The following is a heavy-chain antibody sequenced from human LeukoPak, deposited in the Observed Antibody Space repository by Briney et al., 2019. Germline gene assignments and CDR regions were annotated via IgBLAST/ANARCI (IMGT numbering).Heavy chain of an antibody. D-gene: IGHD3-22*01. CDR1: GFTFSSYA. J-gene: IGHJ4*02. CDR2: ISGSGGST. Sequence: GGSLRLSCAASGFTFSSYAMSWVRQAPGKGLEWVSAISGSGGSTYYADSVKGRFTISRDNSKNTLYLQMNSLRAEDTAVYYCAKDLGYDSSGYYQTPIFDYWGQGTLVTVSS. V-gene: IGHV3-23*01. CDR3: AKDLGYDSSGYYQTPIFDY.